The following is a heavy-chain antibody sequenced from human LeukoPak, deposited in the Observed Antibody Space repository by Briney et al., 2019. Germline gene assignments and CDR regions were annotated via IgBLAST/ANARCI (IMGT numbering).Heavy chain of an antibody. CDR3: ARAGAGRPVRQWLSSHLDY. Sequence: PGRSLRLSCAASGFTSSIYAMHWVRQAPGKGLEWVAVISYDGKNKYYADSVKGRFTISRDNSKNTLYLQMISLRAEDTAVYYCARAGAGRPVRQWLSSHLDYWGQGTLVTVSS. CDR2: ISYDGKNK. CDR1: GFTSSIYA. V-gene: IGHV3-30*04. D-gene: IGHD6-19*01. J-gene: IGHJ4*02.